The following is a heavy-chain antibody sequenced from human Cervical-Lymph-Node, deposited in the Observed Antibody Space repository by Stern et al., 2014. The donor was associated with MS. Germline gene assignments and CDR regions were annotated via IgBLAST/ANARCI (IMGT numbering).Heavy chain of an antibody. CDR1: GFTFSSYG. Sequence: VQLVESGGGVVQPGRSLRLSCVASGFTFSSYGMHWVRQAPGKGLEWVAVISYDGSNKYYVDSVKGRFTISRDNSKKTLHLQMNSLRAEDTAVYYCAKSIGAAAGANALDIWGQGTMVIVSS. J-gene: IGHJ3*02. CDR3: AKSIGAAAGANALDI. CDR2: ISYDGSNK. D-gene: IGHD6-13*01. V-gene: IGHV3-30*18.